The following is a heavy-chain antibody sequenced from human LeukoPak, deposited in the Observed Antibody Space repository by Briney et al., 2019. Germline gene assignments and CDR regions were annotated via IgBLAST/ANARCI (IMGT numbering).Heavy chain of an antibody. CDR1: GYTFTSYD. D-gene: IGHD5-12*01. CDR2: MNPNSGNT. J-gene: IGHJ4*02. Sequence: ASVKVSCKASGYTFTSYDINWLRQATGQGLEWMGWMNPNSGNTGYAQKFQGRVTMTRNTSMSTAYMELSSLRSEDTAVYYCAIRTPVDIGGTSGERVKKGFDYWGQGTLVTVSS. V-gene: IGHV1-8*01. CDR3: AIRTPVDIGGTSGERVKKGFDY.